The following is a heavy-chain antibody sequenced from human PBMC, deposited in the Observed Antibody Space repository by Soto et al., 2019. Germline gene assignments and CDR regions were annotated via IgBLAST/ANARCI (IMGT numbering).Heavy chain of an antibody. Sequence: PGGPWRLSCAASGLTFGSYAMSWVRQAPGKGLEWVGFVTYSGANTYYAGSVTGRFTISRDNSRNPLYLRMSSLRLEDPACHSCAAPPLSAGGSSSFDSWGRGTLVTVSP. CDR1: GLTFGSYA. CDR2: VTYSGANT. J-gene: IGHJ4*02. V-gene: IGHV3-23*01. D-gene: IGHD3-16*01. CDR3: AAPPLSAGGSSSFDS.